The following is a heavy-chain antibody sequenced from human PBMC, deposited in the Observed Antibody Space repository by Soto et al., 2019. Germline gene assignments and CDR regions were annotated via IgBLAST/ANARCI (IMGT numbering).Heavy chain of an antibody. CDR1: GGSISSYD. CDR2: TYDSGSP. D-gene: IGHD2-2*01. CDR3: ARACSSNSCYDVFDY. Sequence: SETLSLTCTVSGGSISSYDWSWIREPAGKGLEWIGHTYDSGSPDYNPSLKSRVTMSVDTSKNQFSPKLSSVTAADTAVYYCARACSSNSCYDVFDYWGQGTLVTVSS. V-gene: IGHV4-4*07. J-gene: IGHJ4*02.